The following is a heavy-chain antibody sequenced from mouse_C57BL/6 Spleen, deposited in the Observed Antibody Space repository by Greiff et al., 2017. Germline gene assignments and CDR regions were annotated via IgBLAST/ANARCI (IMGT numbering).Heavy chain of an antibody. CDR2: ISSGGDYI. Sequence: EVKLVESGEGLVKPGGSLKLSCAASGFTFSSYAMSWVRQTPEKRLEWVAYISSGGDYIYYADTVKGRFTLSRDNARNTLYLQMSSLKSEDTAMYYCTRDPKDSSGYPFAYWGQGTLVTVSA. CDR3: TRDPKDSSGYPFAY. D-gene: IGHD3-2*02. CDR1: GFTFSSYA. J-gene: IGHJ3*01. V-gene: IGHV5-9-1*02.